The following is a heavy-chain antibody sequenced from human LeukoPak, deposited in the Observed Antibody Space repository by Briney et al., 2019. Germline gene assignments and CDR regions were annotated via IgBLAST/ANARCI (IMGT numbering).Heavy chain of an antibody. J-gene: IGHJ4*02. V-gene: IGHV3-30*04. Sequence: GGSLRLSCAASGFIFSSYAMHWVRQAPGKGLEWVAVISYDGSNKYYADSVKGRFTISRDNSKNTLYLQMNSLRAEDTAVYYCARVGSGSPWAYFDYWGQGTLVTVSS. CDR2: ISYDGSNK. CDR3: ARVGSGSPWAYFDY. CDR1: GFIFSSYA. D-gene: IGHD6-19*01.